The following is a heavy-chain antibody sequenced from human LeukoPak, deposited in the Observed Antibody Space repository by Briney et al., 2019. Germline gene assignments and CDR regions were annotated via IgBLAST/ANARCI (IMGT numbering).Heavy chain of an antibody. CDR2: IYPGDSDT. V-gene: IGHV5-51*01. J-gene: IGHJ5*02. CDR3: ARHSRTTGTTSP. D-gene: IGHD1-1*01. Sequence: GEXXKISCKDSGYSFTSYWIGWVRQMPGKGLEWMGIIYPGDSDTRYSPSFQGQVTISADKSISTAYLQWSSLKASDTAMYYCARHSRTTGTTSPWGQGTLVTVSS. CDR1: GYSFTSYW.